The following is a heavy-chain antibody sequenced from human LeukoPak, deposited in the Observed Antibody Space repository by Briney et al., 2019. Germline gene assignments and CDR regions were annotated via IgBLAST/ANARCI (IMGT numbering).Heavy chain of an antibody. CDR1: GGSLSSYY. J-gene: IGHJ5*02. Sequence: SETLSLTCTVSGGSLSSYYWSWIRQPPGKGLEWIGYIYYSGSTNYNPSLKSRVTISVDTSKNQFSLKLSSVTAADTAVYYCARTRILLPFDPWGQGTLVTVSS. V-gene: IGHV4-59*01. D-gene: IGHD2-15*01. CDR3: ARTRILLPFDP. CDR2: IYYSGST.